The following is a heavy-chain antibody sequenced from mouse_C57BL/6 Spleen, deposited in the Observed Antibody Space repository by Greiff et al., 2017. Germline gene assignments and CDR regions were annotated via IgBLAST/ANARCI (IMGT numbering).Heavy chain of an antibody. Sequence: QVQLQQSGAELARPGASVKLSCKASGYTFTSYGISWVKQRTGQGLEWIGKIYPRSGNTHYNEKFKGKATLTADKSSSTAYMELRSLTSEDSAVYFCASSPVYYGSSYSAWFAYWGQGTLVTVSA. J-gene: IGHJ3*01. CDR1: GYTFTSYG. CDR3: ASSPVYYGSSYSAWFAY. V-gene: IGHV1-81*01. CDR2: IYPRSGNT. D-gene: IGHD1-1*01.